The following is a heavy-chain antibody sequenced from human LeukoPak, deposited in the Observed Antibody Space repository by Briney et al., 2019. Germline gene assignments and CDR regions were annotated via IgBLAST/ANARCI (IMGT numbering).Heavy chain of an antibody. CDR3: AREIGPRQLHLWGSAFDS. V-gene: IGHV1-46*01. CDR1: GYSFTGYY. Sequence: ASVKVSCKASGYSFTGYYIHWVRQAPGQGLEWMGIVNPSGGGTSNAQKFQGRVTMTRDTSTSTVYMELSRLRSEDTAVYYCAREIGPRQLHLWGSAFDSWGQGTLVTVSS. D-gene: IGHD5-18*01. CDR2: VNPSGGGT. J-gene: IGHJ4*02.